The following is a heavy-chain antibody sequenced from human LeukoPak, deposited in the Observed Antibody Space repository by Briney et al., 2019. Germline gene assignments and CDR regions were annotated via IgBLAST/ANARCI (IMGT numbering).Heavy chain of an antibody. D-gene: IGHD3-3*01. CDR1: GFTFSSYG. CDR2: IWYGGSNK. V-gene: IGHV3-30*02. Sequence: GGSLRLSCAASGFTFSSYGMHWVRQAPGKGLEWVAVIWYGGSNKYYADSVKGRVTISRDNSKNTLYLQMNSLRAEDTAVYYCAKDRTIFGVGDAFDIWGQGTMVTVSS. J-gene: IGHJ3*02. CDR3: AKDRTIFGVGDAFDI.